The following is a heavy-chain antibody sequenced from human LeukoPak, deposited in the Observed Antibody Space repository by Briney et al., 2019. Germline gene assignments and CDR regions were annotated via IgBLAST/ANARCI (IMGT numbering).Heavy chain of an antibody. D-gene: IGHD3-3*01. V-gene: IGHV3-7*01. CDR1: GFTFSSYW. CDR2: INEDGSQK. CDR3: ARDEVGGYYFE. J-gene: IGHJ4*02. Sequence: PGGSLRLSCAASGFTFSSYWMNWVRQAPGKGLEWVANINEDGSQKYYVDSVKGRFTISRDNTKKLVFLQMNSLRVEDTAVYYCARDEVGGYYFEWGQGNLVNVSS.